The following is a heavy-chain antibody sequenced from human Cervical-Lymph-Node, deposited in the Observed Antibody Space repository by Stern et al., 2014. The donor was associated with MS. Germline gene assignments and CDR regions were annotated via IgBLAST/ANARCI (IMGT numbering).Heavy chain of an antibody. CDR3: ARDSGILGTTLIDWFDP. CDR2: ISTYYGNT. D-gene: IGHD1-26*01. CDR1: GYTFSSHD. Sequence: QMQLVQSGAEVKQPGASVKVSCKASGYTFSSHDINWVRQAPGQGLEWMGWISTYYGNTNYAQKFQGRVTMTTDTSTSTVYMELRSLRSDDTAVYFCARDSGILGTTLIDWFDPWGQGTLVTVSS. J-gene: IGHJ5*02. V-gene: IGHV1-18*01.